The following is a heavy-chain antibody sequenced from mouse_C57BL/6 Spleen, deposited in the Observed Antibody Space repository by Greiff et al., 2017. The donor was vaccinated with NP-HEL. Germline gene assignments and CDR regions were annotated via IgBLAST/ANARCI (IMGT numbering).Heavy chain of an antibody. CDR3: ARVNMGPFAY. V-gene: IGHV1-61*01. CDR1: GYTFTSYW. CDR2: IYPSDSET. J-gene: IGHJ3*01. D-gene: IGHD1-1*02. Sequence: QVQLQQPGAELVRPGSSVKLSCKASGYTFTSYWMDWVKQRPGQGLEWIGNIYPSDSETHYNQKFKDKATLTVDKSSSTAYMQLSSLTSEDSAVYYCARVNMGPFAYWGQGTLVTVSA.